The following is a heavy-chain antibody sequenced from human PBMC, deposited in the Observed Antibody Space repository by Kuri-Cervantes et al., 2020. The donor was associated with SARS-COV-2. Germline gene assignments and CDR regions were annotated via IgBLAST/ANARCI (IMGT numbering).Heavy chain of an antibody. Sequence: GGSLRLSCVASGFSFRDYAMNWVRQAPGKGLEWISYITSRPTMYYADSVKGLFTVSRDNAKDSVYLQMNNLRVDDTAVYYCAREARQYCDSSTCYFGPSYDYWGQGTLVTVSS. D-gene: IGHD2-2*01. CDR2: ITSRPTM. J-gene: IGHJ4*02. CDR1: GFSFRDYA. CDR3: AREARQYCDSSTCYFGPSYDY. V-gene: IGHV3-69-1*01.